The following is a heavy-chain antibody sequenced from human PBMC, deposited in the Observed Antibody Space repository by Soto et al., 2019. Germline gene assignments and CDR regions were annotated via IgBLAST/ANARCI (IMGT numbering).Heavy chain of an antibody. CDR2: INHSGST. V-gene: IGHV4-34*01. Sequence: TLSLTCAVYGGSFSGYYWSWIRQPPGKGLEWIGEINHSGSTNYNPSLKSRVTISVDTSKNQFSLKLSSVTAADTAVYYCARAGYYGSGSYYKSHWFDPWGQGTLVTVS. J-gene: IGHJ5*02. CDR3: ARAGYYGSGSYYKSHWFDP. CDR1: GGSFSGYY. D-gene: IGHD3-10*01.